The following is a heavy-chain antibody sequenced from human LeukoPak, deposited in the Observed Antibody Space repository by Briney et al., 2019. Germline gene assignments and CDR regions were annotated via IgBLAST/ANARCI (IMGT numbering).Heavy chain of an antibody. D-gene: IGHD3-22*01. Sequence: SGTLSLTCDVSGGSVTTTNWWTWVRQPPGKGLEWIGEVHLDGRTNYNPSLRSRLTMSVVLSENHVSLKLTSVTAADTAVYYCAREGGYFRPLDYSGQGTLVTVSS. CDR1: GGSVTTTNW. V-gene: IGHV4-4*02. CDR3: AREGGYFRPLDY. CDR2: VHLDGRT. J-gene: IGHJ4*02.